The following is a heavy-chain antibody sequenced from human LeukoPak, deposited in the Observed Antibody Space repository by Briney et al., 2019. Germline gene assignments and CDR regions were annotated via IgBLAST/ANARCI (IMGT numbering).Heavy chain of an antibody. J-gene: IGHJ3*02. CDR1: GFTFSSYA. CDR3: ARVYYYDSSGYYLGAFDI. CDR2: ISSSSSYI. D-gene: IGHD3-22*01. Sequence: GGSLRLSCAASGFTFSSYAMSWVRQAPGKGLEWVSSISSSSSYIYYADSVKGRFTISRDNAKNSLYLQMNSLRAEDTAVYYCARVYYYDSSGYYLGAFDIWGQGTMVTVSS. V-gene: IGHV3-21*01.